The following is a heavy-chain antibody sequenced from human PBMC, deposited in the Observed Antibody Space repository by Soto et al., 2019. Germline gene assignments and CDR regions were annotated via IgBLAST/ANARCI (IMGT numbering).Heavy chain of an antibody. V-gene: IGHV3-23*01. J-gene: IGHJ4*02. CDR3: ARSLNS. Sequence: GGSLRLSCVASGITFGSRAMSWVRQAPGEGLEWVSTITDSGGDAKYADSVRGRFTISRDNSYNTLYLQMSSLRAEDSAVYYCARSLNSWGQGTLVTVSS. CDR2: ITDSGGDA. CDR1: GITFGSRA.